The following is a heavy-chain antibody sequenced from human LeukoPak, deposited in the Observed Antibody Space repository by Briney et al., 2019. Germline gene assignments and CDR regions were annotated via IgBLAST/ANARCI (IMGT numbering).Heavy chain of an antibody. D-gene: IGHD1-1*01. J-gene: IGHJ4*02. Sequence: PGGSLRLSCAASGFTFSIYSMNLVRQAPGKGLEWVSYISGSTSTIYYADSVKGRFTISRDNAKNSLYLQMNSLRDEDTALYFCARDSQRRFDYWGQGTLVTVSS. V-gene: IGHV3-48*02. CDR3: ARDSQRRFDY. CDR2: ISGSTSTI. CDR1: GFTFSIYS.